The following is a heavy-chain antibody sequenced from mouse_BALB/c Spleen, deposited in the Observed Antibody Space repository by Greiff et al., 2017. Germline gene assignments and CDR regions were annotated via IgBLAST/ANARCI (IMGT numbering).Heavy chain of an antibody. Sequence: QVQLKQSGPGLVQPSQSLSITCTVSGFSLTSYGVHWVRQSPGKGLEWLGVIWSGGSTDYNAAFISRLSISKDNSKSQVFFKMNSLQADDTAIYYCARNTPYDYDGFAYWGQGTLGTVSA. J-gene: IGHJ3*01. CDR3: ARNTPYDYDGFAY. V-gene: IGHV2-4-1*01. D-gene: IGHD2-4*01. CDR1: GFSLTSYG. CDR2: IWSGGST.